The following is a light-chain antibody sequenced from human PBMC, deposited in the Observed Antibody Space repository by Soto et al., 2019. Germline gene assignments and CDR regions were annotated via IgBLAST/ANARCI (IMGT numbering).Light chain of an antibody. CDR3: LQYDDWRSWT. CDR1: LSVSSN. CDR2: GAS. V-gene: IGKV3-15*01. Sequence: EMWMSQSPPTLSVSTGERATLSCRTSLSVSSNLAWYQQRPGQAPRLLIFGASTRATGVAARFSGSGSGTEFTLTISGLQSDDFAVYYCLQYDDWRSWTFGPGTKVDIK. J-gene: IGKJ1*01.